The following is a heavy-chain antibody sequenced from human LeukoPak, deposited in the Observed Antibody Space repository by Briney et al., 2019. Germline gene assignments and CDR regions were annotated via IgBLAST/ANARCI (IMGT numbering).Heavy chain of an antibody. J-gene: IGHJ4*02. CDR1: GFTFTSYG. Sequence: GGSLRLSCAASGFTFTSYGMTWVRQAPVKGLELVSGIGNSGVATYYADSVKGRFTISRDNSKNTLFLKMNNLRAEDTAVYYCARGAVGPDYWGQGTLVTVSS. V-gene: IGHV3-23*01. CDR2: IGNSGVAT. D-gene: IGHD1-26*01. CDR3: ARGAVGPDY.